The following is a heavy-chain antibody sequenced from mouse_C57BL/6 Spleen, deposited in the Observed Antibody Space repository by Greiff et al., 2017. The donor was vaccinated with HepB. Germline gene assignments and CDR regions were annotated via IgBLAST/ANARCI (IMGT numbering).Heavy chain of an antibody. CDR1: GFTFSSYG. V-gene: IGHV5-6*02. Sequence: EVKLVESGGDLVKPGGSLKLSCAASGFTFSSYGMSWVRQTPDKRLEWVATISSGGSYTYYPDSVKGRFTISRDNAKNTLYLQMSSLKSEDTAMYYCARRGEGGYFDYWGQGTTLTVSS. CDR3: ARRGEGGYFDY. J-gene: IGHJ2*01. CDR2: ISSGGSYT.